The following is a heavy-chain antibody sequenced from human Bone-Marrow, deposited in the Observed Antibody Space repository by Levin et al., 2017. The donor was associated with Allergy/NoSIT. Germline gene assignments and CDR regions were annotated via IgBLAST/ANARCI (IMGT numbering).Heavy chain of an antibody. CDR2: MNSDGSST. V-gene: IGHV3-74*01. CDR1: GFTFSSYW. CDR3: AGEYSSSAYHYYGMDV. Sequence: GESLKISCAASGFTFSSYWMHWVRQAPGKGLVWVSRMNSDGSSTSYADSVKGRFTISRDNAKNTLYLQMNSLRAEDTAVYYCAGEYSSSAYHYYGMDVWGQGTTVTVSS. J-gene: IGHJ6*02. D-gene: IGHD6-6*01.